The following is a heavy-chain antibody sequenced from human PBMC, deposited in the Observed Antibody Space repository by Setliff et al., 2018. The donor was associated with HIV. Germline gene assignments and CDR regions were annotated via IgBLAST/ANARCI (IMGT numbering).Heavy chain of an antibody. CDR3: ARDKRASFDGLDV. V-gene: IGHV4-59*11. J-gene: IGHJ6*02. Sequence: SETLSLTCTVSGGSMTTHFWSWIRQPPGKGLEWIGSVYYSGSTNYNPSLKSRVTISLDTSENQFSLNLNFVTAADTAVYYCARDKRASFDGLDVWGQGTTVTVSS. CDR2: VYYSGST. CDR1: GGSMTTHF.